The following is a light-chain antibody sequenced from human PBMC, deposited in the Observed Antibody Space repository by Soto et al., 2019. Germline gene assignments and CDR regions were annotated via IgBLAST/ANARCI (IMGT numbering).Light chain of an antibody. Sequence: SYELTQPPSVSVSPGQTASITCSGDKLGDKYACWYQQKPGQSPVLVIYEDSKRPSGIPERFSGSNSGNTATLTISGTQAIDEADYHCQAWDRSTANVVFGGGTKLTVL. V-gene: IGLV3-1*01. CDR1: KLGDKY. J-gene: IGLJ2*01. CDR3: QAWDRSTANVV. CDR2: EDS.